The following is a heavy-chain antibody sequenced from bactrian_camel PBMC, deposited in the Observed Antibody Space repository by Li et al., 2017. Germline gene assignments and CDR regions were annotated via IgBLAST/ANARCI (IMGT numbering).Heavy chain of an antibody. J-gene: IGHJ4*01. Sequence: HVQLVESGGGSAQAGKSLTLSCTASSRETESTYCMGWFRQGPGKERELVSIFSSDGRTIYGDSVKGRFTISQDNAKNTLYLQMNSLKIEDTAVYYCAASETHCSDYCYCKTKYWGQGTQVTVS. V-gene: IGHV3S55*01. D-gene: IGHD2*01. CDR2: FSSDGRT. CDR1: RETESTYC. CDR3: AASETHCSDYCYCKTKY.